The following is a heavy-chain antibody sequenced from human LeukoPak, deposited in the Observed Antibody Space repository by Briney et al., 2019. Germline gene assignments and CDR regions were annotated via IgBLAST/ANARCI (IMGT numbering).Heavy chain of an antibody. CDR2: ISAYNGNT. J-gene: IGHJ5*02. V-gene: IGHV1-18*01. D-gene: IGHD3-16*01. Sequence: GASVKLSCKASGYTFTSYGISWVRQAPGPGLEWMGWISAYNGNTNYAQKFQGRVTMTRNTSISTAYMELSSLRSEDTAVYYCARRNYGSPRWFDPWGQGTLVTVSS. CDR1: GYTFTSYG. CDR3: ARRNYGSPRWFDP.